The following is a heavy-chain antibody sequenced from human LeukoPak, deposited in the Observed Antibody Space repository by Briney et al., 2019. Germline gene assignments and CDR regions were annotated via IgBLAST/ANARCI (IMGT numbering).Heavy chain of an antibody. V-gene: IGHV1-18*01. CDR2: ISGYNGKT. D-gene: IGHD3-10*01. CDR3: ARDIGVSQFDY. CDR1: GYTFTTYG. Sequence: ASVKVSCKASGYTFTTYGISWVRQAPGQGLGWMGWISGYNGKTEYAQKLQGRVTMTTDTSTSTAYMELRSLTSDDTAVYYCARDIGVSQFDYWGQGTLVTVSS. J-gene: IGHJ4*02.